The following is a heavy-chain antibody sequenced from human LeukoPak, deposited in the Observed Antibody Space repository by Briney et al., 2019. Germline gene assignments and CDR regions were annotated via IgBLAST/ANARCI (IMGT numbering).Heavy chain of an antibody. D-gene: IGHD3-9*01. J-gene: IGHJ4*02. V-gene: IGHV1-2*02. CDR1: GYTFTGYY. Sequence: ASVKVSCTASGYTFTGYYMHWVRQAPGQGVEWMGWINPNSGGTNYAQKFQGRVTMTRDTSISTAYMELSRLRSDDTAVYYCARELRYFDWLLDKYYFDYWGQGTLVTVSS. CDR3: ARELRYFDWLLDKYYFDY. CDR2: INPNSGGT.